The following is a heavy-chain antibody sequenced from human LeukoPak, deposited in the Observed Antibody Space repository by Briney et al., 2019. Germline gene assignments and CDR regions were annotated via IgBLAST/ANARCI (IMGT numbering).Heavy chain of an antibody. Sequence: PGGSLRLFCAASGFTFSSYALSWVRQAPGKGLEWVSAISGSGDSTNYADSVKGRFTISRDNSNNTLYLQMNSLRAEDTAVYYCAKVSWILLWTHYFDSWGQGTLVTVSS. CDR2: ISGSGDST. CDR3: AKVSWILLWTHYFDS. D-gene: IGHD5-18*01. CDR1: GFTFSSYA. V-gene: IGHV3-23*01. J-gene: IGHJ4*02.